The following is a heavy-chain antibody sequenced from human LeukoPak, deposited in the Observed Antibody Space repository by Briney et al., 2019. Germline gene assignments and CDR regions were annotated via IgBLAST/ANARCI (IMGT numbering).Heavy chain of an antibody. CDR3: ARDPQALDYGGNSIPLDY. V-gene: IGHV4-39*07. J-gene: IGHJ4*02. CDR1: GGSISSSSYY. D-gene: IGHD4-23*01. Sequence: TSETLSLTCTVSGGSISSSSYYWGWIRQPPGKGLEWIGSIYYSGSTYYNPSLKSRVTISVDTSKNQFSLKLSSVTAADTAVYYCARDPQALDYGGNSIPLDYWGQGTLVTVSS. CDR2: IYYSGST.